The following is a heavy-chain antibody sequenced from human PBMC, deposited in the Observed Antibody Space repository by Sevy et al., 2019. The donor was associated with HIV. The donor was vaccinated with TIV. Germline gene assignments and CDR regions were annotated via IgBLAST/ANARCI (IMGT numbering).Heavy chain of an antibody. V-gene: IGHV1-2*02. CDR2: INPHSGGT. D-gene: IGHD6-13*01. Sequence: ASVKVSCKASGYRFTGYYMHWVRRAPGQGLEWMGWINPHSGGTNSAQKFQGRVTMTRDTSISTAYMELSRLRFDDTAVYYCARDAAIAAQGELDPWGQGTLVTVSS. J-gene: IGHJ5*02. CDR1: GYRFTGYY. CDR3: ARDAAIAAQGELDP.